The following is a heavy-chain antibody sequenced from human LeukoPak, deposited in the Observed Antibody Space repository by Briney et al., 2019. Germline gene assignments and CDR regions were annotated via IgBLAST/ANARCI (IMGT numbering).Heavy chain of an antibody. CDR1: GFTFSSYS. CDR3: ARGGGSGYYYYGMDV. CDR2: ISSSSSYI. V-gene: IGHV3-21*01. D-gene: IGHD3-10*01. J-gene: IGHJ6*02. Sequence: GGSLRLSCAASGFTFSSYSMNWVRQAPGKGLEWVSSISSSSSYIYYADSVKGRFTISRDNAKNSLYLQMNSLRAEDTAVYYCARGGGSGYYYYGMDVWGQGTTVTVSS.